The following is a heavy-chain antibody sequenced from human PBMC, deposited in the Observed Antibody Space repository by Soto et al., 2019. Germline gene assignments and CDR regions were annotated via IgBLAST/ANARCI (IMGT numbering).Heavy chain of an antibody. CDR3: ARDPTRGLEWLLRGMDV. CDR1: GFPFSTYS. Sequence: GGSLRLSCAASGFPFSTYSMNWVRQAPGKGLGWVSSISSSSNYIYYADSVKGRFTISRDNAKNSLYLQMNSLRAEDTAVYYCARDPTRGLEWLLRGMDVWGQGTTVTVSS. CDR2: ISSSSNYI. J-gene: IGHJ6*02. D-gene: IGHD3-3*01. V-gene: IGHV3-21*01.